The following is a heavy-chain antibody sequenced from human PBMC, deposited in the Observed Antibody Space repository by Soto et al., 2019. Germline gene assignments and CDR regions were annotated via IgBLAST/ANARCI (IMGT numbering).Heavy chain of an antibody. CDR3: ARLGEYSRSWYWFDP. Sequence: GESLKISCKGSGYSFTSYWIGWVRQMPGKGLEWMGIIYPGDSDTRYSPSFQGQVTISADKSISTAYLQWSSLKASDTAMYYCARLGEYSRSWYWFDPWGQGTLVTVSS. V-gene: IGHV5-51*01. CDR1: GYSFTSYW. D-gene: IGHD6-13*01. CDR2: IYPGDSDT. J-gene: IGHJ5*02.